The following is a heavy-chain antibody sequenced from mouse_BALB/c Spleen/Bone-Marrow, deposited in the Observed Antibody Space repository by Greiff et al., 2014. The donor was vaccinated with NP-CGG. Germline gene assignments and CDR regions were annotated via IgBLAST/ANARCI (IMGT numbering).Heavy chain of an antibody. CDR2: IRNKAYGYTT. Sequence: EVQLQESGGGLVQPGGSLRLSCATSGFTFTDYYMNWVRQPPGKALEWLAFIRNKAYGYTTEYNASVKGRFTISRDNSQNILYLQMNTLRAEDSATYYCARDMGGLLFDSWGQGTTLSVSS. J-gene: IGHJ2*01. CDR3: ARDMGGLLFDS. V-gene: IGHV7-3*02. CDR1: GFTFTDYY. D-gene: IGHD1-1*01.